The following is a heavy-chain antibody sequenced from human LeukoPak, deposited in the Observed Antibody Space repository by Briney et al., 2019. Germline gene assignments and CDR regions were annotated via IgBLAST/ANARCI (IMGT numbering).Heavy chain of an antibody. CDR3: AKVVGDIVATYFDY. CDR1: GFIFSNYA. CDR2: IVGRGSST. D-gene: IGHD5-12*01. J-gene: IGHJ4*02. V-gene: IGHV3-23*01. Sequence: GASLRLSCAASGFIFSNYAMSWVRQAPGKGLEWVSAIVGRGSSTYYADSVKGRFTISRDNSKNTLYLQLNRLRAEDTAVYYCAKVVGDIVATYFDYWGQGTLVTVSS.